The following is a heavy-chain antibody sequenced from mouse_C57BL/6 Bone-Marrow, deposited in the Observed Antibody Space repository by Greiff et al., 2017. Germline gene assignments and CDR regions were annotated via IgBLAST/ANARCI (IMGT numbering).Heavy chain of an antibody. CDR2: IYPGGGYT. CDR3: ARYALYSNDDY. D-gene: IGHD2-12*01. J-gene: IGHJ2*01. V-gene: IGHV1-63*01. Sequence: QVQLKESGAELVRPGTSVKMSCKASGYTFTNYWIGWAKQRPGHGLEWIGDIYPGGGYTNYNEKFKGKATLTADKSSSTAYMQFSSLTSEDSAIYYCARYALYSNDDYWGQGTTLTVSA. CDR1: GYTFTNYW.